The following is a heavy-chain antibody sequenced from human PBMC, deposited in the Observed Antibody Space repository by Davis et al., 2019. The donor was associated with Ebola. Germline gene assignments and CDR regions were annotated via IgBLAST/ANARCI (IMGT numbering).Heavy chain of an antibody. CDR1: GFTVSSNY. Sequence: GGSLRLSCAASGFTVSSNYMSWVRQAPGKGLEWVSVIYSGGRTYYADSVKGRFTISRDNSKNTLYLQMNSLRAEDTAVYYCARDPGYSSGWSPGYYGMDVWGKGTTVTVSS. CDR3: ARDPGYSSGWSPGYYGMDV. V-gene: IGHV3-53*01. J-gene: IGHJ6*04. CDR2: IYSGGRT. D-gene: IGHD6-19*01.